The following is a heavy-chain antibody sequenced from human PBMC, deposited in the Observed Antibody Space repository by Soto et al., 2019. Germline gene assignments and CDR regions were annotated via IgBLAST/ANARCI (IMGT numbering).Heavy chain of an antibody. CDR2: IIPILGIA. J-gene: IGHJ4*02. Sequence: QVQLVQSGAEVKKPGSSVKVSCKASGGTFSNYTINWVRQAPGQGLEWMGRIIPILGIANYAQKFQGRVTXTXXXSXXTAYMELSRLRSDDTAIYDGASPNHQRASGFLFDYWRQGTLVTVSS. D-gene: IGHD2-21*01. CDR3: ASPNHQRASGFLFDY. V-gene: IGHV1-69*02. CDR1: GGTFSNYT.